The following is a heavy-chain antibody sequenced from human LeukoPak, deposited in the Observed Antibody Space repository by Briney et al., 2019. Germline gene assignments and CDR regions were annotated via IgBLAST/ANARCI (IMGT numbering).Heavy chain of an antibody. V-gene: IGHV4-39*01. J-gene: IGHJ4*02. CDR3: ARLLDYGDYEDYFDY. Sequence: SETLSLTCTVSGGSISSSSYYWGWIRQPPGKGLEWIGSIYYSGSTYYNPSLKSRVTISVDTSKNQFSLKLSSVTAADTAVYYCARLLDYGDYEDYFDYWGQGTLVTVSS. CDR1: GGSISSSSYY. CDR2: IYYSGST. D-gene: IGHD4-17*01.